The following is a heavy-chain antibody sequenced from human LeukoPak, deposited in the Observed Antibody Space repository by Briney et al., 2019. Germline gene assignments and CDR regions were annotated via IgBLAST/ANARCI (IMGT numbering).Heavy chain of an antibody. CDR2: IIPILGIA. Sequence: GASVKVSCKASGGTFSSYAISWVRQAPGQGLEWMGRIIPILGIANYAQKFQGRVTITADKSTSTAYMELSSLRSEDTAVYYCARGGIQEGARYYYYGMDVWGQGTTVTVSS. CDR1: GGTFSSYA. CDR3: ARGGIQEGARYYYYGMDV. D-gene: IGHD1-26*01. J-gene: IGHJ6*02. V-gene: IGHV1-69*04.